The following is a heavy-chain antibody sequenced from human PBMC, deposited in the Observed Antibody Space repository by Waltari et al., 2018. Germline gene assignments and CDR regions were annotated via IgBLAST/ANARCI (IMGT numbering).Heavy chain of an antibody. J-gene: IGHJ4*02. D-gene: IGHD4-17*01. CDR2: ISSSSSYI. V-gene: IGHV3-21*01. Sequence: EVQLVESGGGLVKPGGSLRLSCAASGFTFSSYSMNWVRQAPGKGLEWVSSISSSSSYIYYADSVKGRFTISRDNAKNSLYLQMNSLRAEDTAVYYCARDPTTVTLLFDYWGQGTLVTVSS. CDR1: GFTFSSYS. CDR3: ARDPTTVTLLFDY.